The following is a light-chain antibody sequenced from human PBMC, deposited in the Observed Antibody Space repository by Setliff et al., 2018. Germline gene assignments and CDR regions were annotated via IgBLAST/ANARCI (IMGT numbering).Light chain of an antibody. Sequence: VLTQPPSVSGAPGQRVTISCTGSSSDIGAGFGVHWYQQLPGTAPKLLIYGNDNRPSGVPDRFSGSKSGTSASLAITGLQAEDEADYYCQSYGGSVSGYVFGIGTKVTVL. V-gene: IGLV1-40*01. CDR3: QSYGGSVSGYV. J-gene: IGLJ1*01. CDR1: SSDIGAGFG. CDR2: GND.